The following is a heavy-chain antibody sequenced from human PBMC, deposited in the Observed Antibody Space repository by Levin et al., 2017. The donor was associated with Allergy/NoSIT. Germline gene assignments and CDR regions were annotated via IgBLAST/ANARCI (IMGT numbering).Heavy chain of an antibody. Sequence: SETLSLTCTVSGGSISSYYWSWIRQPPGKGLEWIGYIYYSGSTNYNPSLKSRVTISVDTSKNQFSLKLSSVTAADTAVYYCATSSTGVVPAAIVYWGQGTLVTVSS. D-gene: IGHD2-2*01. V-gene: IGHV4-59*01. CDR1: GGSISSYY. J-gene: IGHJ4*02. CDR2: IYYSGST. CDR3: ATSSTGVVPAAIVY.